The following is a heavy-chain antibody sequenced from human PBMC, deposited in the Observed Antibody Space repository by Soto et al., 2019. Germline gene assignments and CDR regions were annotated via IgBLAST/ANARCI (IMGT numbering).Heavy chain of an antibody. J-gene: IGHJ4*02. CDR1: GYTFSNYG. D-gene: IGHD1-26*01. V-gene: IGHV1-18*01. CDR2: VSAYNRNT. CDR3: ARERRWEPLLY. Sequence: QVQLVQSGPEVKKPGASVKVSCKGSGYTFSNYGVTRVRQAPGQGLERLGWVSAYNRNTDYAQKFEDRATMTIDTSTNTAYLELRGLTPDDTAVYYCARERRWEPLLYWGQGT.